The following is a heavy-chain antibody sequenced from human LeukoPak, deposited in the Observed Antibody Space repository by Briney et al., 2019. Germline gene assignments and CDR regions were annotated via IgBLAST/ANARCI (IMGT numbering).Heavy chain of an antibody. CDR1: GGSISSYY. CDR2: IYYSGSI. V-gene: IGHV4-59*12. Sequence: SETLSLTCTVSGGSISSYYWSWIRQPPGKGLEWIGYIYYSGSINYNPSLKSRVIISVDKSKNQFSLKLSSVTAADTAVYYCAREMVTYCSGGSCYSGRNWFDPWGQGTLVTVSS. J-gene: IGHJ5*02. D-gene: IGHD2-15*01. CDR3: AREMVTYCSGGSCYSGRNWFDP.